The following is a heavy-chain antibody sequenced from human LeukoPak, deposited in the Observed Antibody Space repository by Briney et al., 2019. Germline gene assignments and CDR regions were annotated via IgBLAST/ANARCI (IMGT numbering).Heavy chain of an antibody. V-gene: IGHV3-23*01. J-gene: IGHJ4*02. CDR1: GFTFSSYG. Sequence: PGGSLRLSCAASGFTFSSYGMSWVRQAPGRGLEWVSAISGSGGSTYYADSVKGRFTISRDNSKNTLYLQMNSLRAEDTAVYYCARIDMITFGGIMAPWDYWGQGTLVTVSS. D-gene: IGHD3-16*01. CDR2: ISGSGGST. CDR3: ARIDMITFGGIMAPWDY.